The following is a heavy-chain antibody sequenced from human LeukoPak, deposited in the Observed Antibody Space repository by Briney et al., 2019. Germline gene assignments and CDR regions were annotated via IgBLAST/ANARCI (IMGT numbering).Heavy chain of an antibody. D-gene: IGHD3-22*01. Sequence: GESLKISCKGSGYSFTRYWIGWVRQMPGKGLEWMGIIYPGDSDTRYSPSFQGQVTISADKSISTAYLQWSSLKASDTAMYYCAASQYSSGYYYAWDAFDIWGQGTMVTVSS. J-gene: IGHJ3*02. V-gene: IGHV5-51*01. CDR1: GYSFTRYW. CDR2: IYPGDSDT. CDR3: AASQYSSGYYYAWDAFDI.